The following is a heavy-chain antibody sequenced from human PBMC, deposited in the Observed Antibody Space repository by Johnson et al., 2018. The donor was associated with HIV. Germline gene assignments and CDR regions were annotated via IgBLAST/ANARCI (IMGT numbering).Heavy chain of an antibody. CDR2: ISWNSGSI. CDR1: GFTFDDYA. D-gene: IGHD5-18*01. CDR3: ARDRDTTMAYFAFDI. J-gene: IGHJ3*02. Sequence: VQLVESGGGLVQPGRSLRLSCAASGFTFDDYAMHWVRQAPGKGLEWVSGISWNSGSIGYADSVKGRFTISRDNAKNSLYLQMNSLRAEDTAVYYCARDRDTTMAYFAFDIWGQGTMVSVSS. V-gene: IGHV3-9*01.